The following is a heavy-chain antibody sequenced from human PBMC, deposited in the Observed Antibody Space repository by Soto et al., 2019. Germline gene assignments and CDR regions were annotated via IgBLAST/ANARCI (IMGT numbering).Heavy chain of an antibody. V-gene: IGHV3-30*18. CDR2: ISYDGSNK. D-gene: IGHD3-9*01. J-gene: IGHJ4*02. CDR1: GFTFSSYG. CDR3: AKEANDILTGQSNEGYFDY. Sequence: QVQLVESGGGVVQPGRSLRLSCAASGFTFSSYGMHWVRQAPGKGLEWVAVISYDGSNKYYADSVKGRFTISRDNSKSTLYLQMNSLRAEDTAVYYCAKEANDILTGQSNEGYFDYWGQGTLVTVSS.